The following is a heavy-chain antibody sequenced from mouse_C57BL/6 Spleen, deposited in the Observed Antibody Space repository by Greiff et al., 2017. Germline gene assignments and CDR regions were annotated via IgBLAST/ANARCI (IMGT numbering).Heavy chain of an antibody. D-gene: IGHD2-1*01. CDR2: ISSGSSTI. V-gene: IGHV5-17*01. CDR1: GFTFSDYG. J-gene: IGHJ1*03. CDR3: ARPYGNYGDWYFDV. Sequence: EVQLVESGGGLVKPGGSLKLSCAASGFTFSDYGMHWVRQAPEKGLEWVAYISSGSSTIYYADTVKGRYTISRDNAKNTLFLQMTSLRSEDTAMYYCARPYGNYGDWYFDVWGTGTTVTVSS.